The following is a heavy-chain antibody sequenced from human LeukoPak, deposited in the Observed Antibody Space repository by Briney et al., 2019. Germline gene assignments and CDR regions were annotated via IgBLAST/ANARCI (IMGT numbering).Heavy chain of an antibody. J-gene: IGHJ4*02. CDR1: GGSISSYY. V-gene: IGHV4-4*07. CDR3: AGAYSIVGATPFDY. CDR2: IYTSGST. Sequence: PSETLSLTCTVSGGSISSYYWSWIRQPAGKGLEWIGRIYTSGSTNYNPSLKSRVTMSVDTSKNQFSLKLSSVTAADTAVYYCAGAYSIVGATPFDYWGQGTLVTVSS. D-gene: IGHD1-26*01.